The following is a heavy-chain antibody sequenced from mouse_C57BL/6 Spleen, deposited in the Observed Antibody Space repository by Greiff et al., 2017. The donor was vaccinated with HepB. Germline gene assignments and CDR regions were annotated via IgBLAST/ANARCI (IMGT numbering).Heavy chain of an antibody. CDR1: GYTFTDYE. J-gene: IGHJ1*03. Sequence: QVQLQQSGAELVRPGASVTLSCKASGYTFTDYEMHWVKQTPVHGLEWIGAIDPETGGTAYNQKFKGKAILTADKSSSTAYMELRSLTSEDSAVYYCTREEFYYGSSYEYFDVWGTGTTVTVSS. V-gene: IGHV1-15*01. CDR3: TREEFYYGSSYEYFDV. D-gene: IGHD1-1*01. CDR2: IDPETGGT.